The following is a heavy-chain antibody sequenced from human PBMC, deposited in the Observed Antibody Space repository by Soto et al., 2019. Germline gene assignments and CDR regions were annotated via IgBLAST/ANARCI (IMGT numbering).Heavy chain of an antibody. CDR3: ASPTPYYDILTGYYRRYFDL. V-gene: IGHV4-4*02. D-gene: IGHD3-9*01. CDR2: IYHSGST. Sequence: QVQLQESGPGLVKPSGTLSLTCAVSGGSISSSNWWSWVRQPPGKGLEWIGEIYHSGSTNYNPSLKSRVTISVDKSKNQFSLKLSSVTAADTAVYYCASPTPYYDILTGYYRRYFDLWGRGTLVTVSS. J-gene: IGHJ2*01. CDR1: GGSISSSNW.